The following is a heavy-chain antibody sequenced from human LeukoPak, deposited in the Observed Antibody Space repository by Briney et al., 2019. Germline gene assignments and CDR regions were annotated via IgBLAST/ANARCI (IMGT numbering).Heavy chain of an antibody. V-gene: IGHV4-61*02. CDR3: ARDSTFPIAAGFYY. Sequence: SQTLSLTCTVSGGSISSGSYYWSWIRQPAGKGLEWIGRIYTSGSTNYNPSLKSRVTISVDRSKNQFSLKLSSVTAADTAVYYCARDSTFPIAAGFYYWGQGTLVTVSS. D-gene: IGHD6-13*01. CDR2: IYTSGST. J-gene: IGHJ4*02. CDR1: GGSISSGSYY.